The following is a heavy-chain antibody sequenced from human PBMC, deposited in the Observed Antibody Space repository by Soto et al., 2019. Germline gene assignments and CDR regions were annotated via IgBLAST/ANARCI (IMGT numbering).Heavy chain of an antibody. V-gene: IGHV3-48*03. J-gene: IGHJ6*02. D-gene: IGHD3-10*01. CDR1: GFTFSNYD. Sequence: EVQLVESGGGLFQPGGSLRLSCAASGFTFSNYDINWVRQAPGKGPEWISHISSSGGIIYYADSVKGRFTISRDNAKNSLYLQMNILRGEDTAVYYCAREGSVSSSDYYAYYYGMDVWGQGTTVTVSS. CDR2: ISSSGGII. CDR3: AREGSVSSSDYYAYYYGMDV.